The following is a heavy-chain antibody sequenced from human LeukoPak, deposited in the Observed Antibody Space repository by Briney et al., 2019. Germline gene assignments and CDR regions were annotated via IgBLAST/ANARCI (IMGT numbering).Heavy chain of an antibody. CDR2: IYSDGST. D-gene: IGHD1-26*01. V-gene: IGHV3-53*01. Sequence: GPLRLSCAVSGFIVNTYYMSWVRQAPGKGLEWVSIIYSDGSTYYADSVKGRFTISRDTSKNTLFLQMNSLRAEDTAVYYCARIYSGSHYSWGQGTLVTISS. CDR3: ARIYSGSHYS. J-gene: IGHJ4*02. CDR1: GFIVNTYY.